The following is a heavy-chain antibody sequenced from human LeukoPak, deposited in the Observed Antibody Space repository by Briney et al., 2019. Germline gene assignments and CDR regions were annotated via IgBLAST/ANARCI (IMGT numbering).Heavy chain of an antibody. CDR2: ISAHNGNT. CDR3: ARVEPYSSSSSLDY. CDR1: GYTFTRYG. Sequence: ASVRVSCKPSGYTFTRYGISRVRQAPRQRREWMGGISAHNGNTNYVQKLQGRVTMTTATSTSTAYMELRSLRSDDTAVYYCARVEPYSSSSSLDYWGQGTLVTVSS. J-gene: IGHJ4*02. V-gene: IGHV1-18*04. D-gene: IGHD6-13*01.